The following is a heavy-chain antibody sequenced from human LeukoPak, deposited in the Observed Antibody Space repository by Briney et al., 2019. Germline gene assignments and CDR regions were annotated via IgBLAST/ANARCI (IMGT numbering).Heavy chain of an antibody. CDR2: ISAYNGNT. D-gene: IGHD3-3*01. CDR1: GYTFTSYG. CDR3: ARDEGDFWSGYYPVWFDP. J-gene: IGHJ5*02. V-gene: IGHV1-18*01. Sequence: ASVTVSCKASGYTFTSYGISWVRQAPGQGLEWMGWISAYNGNTNYAQKLQGRVTMTTDTSTSTAYMELRSLRSDDTAVYYCARDEGDFWSGYYPVWFDPWGQGTLVTVSS.